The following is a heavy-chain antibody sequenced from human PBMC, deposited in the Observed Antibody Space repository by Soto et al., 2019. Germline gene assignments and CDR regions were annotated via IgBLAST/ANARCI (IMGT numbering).Heavy chain of an antibody. CDR2: ISAYNGNT. D-gene: IGHD6-6*01. V-gene: IGHV1-18*01. CDR3: ARGTAARPILDYYGMDV. J-gene: IGHJ6*02. CDR1: GYTFTSYG. Sequence: ASVKVSCEASGYTFTSYGISWVRQAPGQGLEWMGWISAYNGNTNYAQKLQGRVTMTTDTSTSTAYMELRSLRSDDTAVYYCARGTAARPILDYYGMDVWGQGTTVTVSS.